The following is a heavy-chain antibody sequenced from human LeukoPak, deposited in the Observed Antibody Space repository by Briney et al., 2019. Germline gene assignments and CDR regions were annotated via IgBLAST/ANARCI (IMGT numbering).Heavy chain of an antibody. CDR3: AILGVATITPYGGVDY. V-gene: IGHV7-4-1*02. CDR1: GYTFTSYA. CDR2: INTNTGNP. Sequence: ASVKVSCKASGYTFTSYAMNWVRQAPGQGLEWMGWINTNTGNPTYAQGFTGRFVFSLDTSVSTAYLQISSLKAEDTAVYYCAILGVATITPYGGVDYWGQGTLVTVSS. J-gene: IGHJ4*02. D-gene: IGHD5-12*01.